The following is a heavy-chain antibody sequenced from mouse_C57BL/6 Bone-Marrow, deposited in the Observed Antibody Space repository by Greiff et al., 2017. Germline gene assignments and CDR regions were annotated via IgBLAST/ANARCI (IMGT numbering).Heavy chain of an antibody. CDR1: GFTFSSYT. J-gene: IGHJ2*01. D-gene: IGHD3-2*02. V-gene: IGHV5-9*01. CDR2: ISGGGGNT. Sequence: EVQLVESGGGLVKPGGSLKLSCAASGFTFSSYTMSWVRQTPEKRLEWVATISGGGGNTYYPDSVKGRFTISRDNAKNTLYLQMSSLRSEDTALYYCARGAAQAIYWGQGTTLTVSS. CDR3: ARGAAQAIY.